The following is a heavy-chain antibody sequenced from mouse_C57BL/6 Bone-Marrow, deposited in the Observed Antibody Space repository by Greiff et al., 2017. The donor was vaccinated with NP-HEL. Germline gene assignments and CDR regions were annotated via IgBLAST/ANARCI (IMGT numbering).Heavy chain of an antibody. CDR3: ASLSYYSNYGWYFDV. J-gene: IGHJ1*03. V-gene: IGHV1-50*01. CDR1: GYTFTSYW. CDR2: IDPSDSYT. Sequence: QVQLQQPGAELVKPGASVKLSCKASGYTFTSYWMQWVKQRPGQGLEWIGEIDPSDSYTNYNQKFKGKATLTVDTSSSTSYIQLSSLTSEDSAVYYCASLSYYSNYGWYFDVWGTGTTVTVSS. D-gene: IGHD2-5*01.